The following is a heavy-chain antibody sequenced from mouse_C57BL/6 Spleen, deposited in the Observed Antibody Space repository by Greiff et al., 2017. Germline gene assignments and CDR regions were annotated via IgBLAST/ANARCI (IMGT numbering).Heavy chain of an antibody. J-gene: IGHJ4*01. CDR3: ARCYYSNYGAMDY. D-gene: IGHD2-5*01. Sequence: EVQGVESGGGLVQPGGSLSLSCAASGFTFTDYYMSWVRQPPGKALEWLGFIRNKANGYTTEYSASVKGRFTISRDNSQSILYLQMNALRAEDSATYYCARCYYSNYGAMDYWGQGTSVTVSS. CDR2: IRNKANGYTT. V-gene: IGHV7-3*01. CDR1: GFTFTDYY.